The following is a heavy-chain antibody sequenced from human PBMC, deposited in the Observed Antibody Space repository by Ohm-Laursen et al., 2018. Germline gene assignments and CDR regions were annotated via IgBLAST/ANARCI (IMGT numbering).Heavy chain of an antibody. V-gene: IGHV3-9*01. J-gene: IGHJ6*02. CDR3: AKDLVATYYYYGMNV. CDR2: ISWNSGKI. CDR1: GFTFGDYA. Sequence: SLRLSCAAPGFTFGDYAMHWVRQAPGKGLEWVSSISWNSGKIDYADSVKGRFTISRDNAKNSLYLQINSLRPEDTALYYCAKDLVATYYYYGMNVWGQGTTVTVSS. D-gene: IGHD5-12*01.